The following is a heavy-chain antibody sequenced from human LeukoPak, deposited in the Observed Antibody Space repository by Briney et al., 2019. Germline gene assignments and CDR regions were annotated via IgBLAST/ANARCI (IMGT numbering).Heavy chain of an antibody. D-gene: IGHD4-17*01. CDR1: GGSISSGGYY. V-gene: IGHV4-31*03. CDR3: ASGDYGDQPVYYGMDV. CDR2: IYYSGST. J-gene: IGHJ6*02. Sequence: PSETLSLTCTVSGGSISSGGYYWSWIRQHPGKGLEWIGYIYYSGSTYYNPSLKSRVTISVDTSKNQFSLKLSSVTAADTAVYYCASGDYGDQPVYYGMDVWGQGTTVTVSS.